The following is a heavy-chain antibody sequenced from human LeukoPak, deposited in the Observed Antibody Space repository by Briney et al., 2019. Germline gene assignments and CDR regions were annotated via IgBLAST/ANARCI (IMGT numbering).Heavy chain of an antibody. CDR3: ASSKGSWRLFDY. CDR1: QFTFSKYE. CDR2: ISFGGSSI. Sequence: GGSLRLSCVAYQFTFSKYEMNWVRQAPGKGLEWVSYISFGGSSIHYADSAKGRFTISRDNAKNSLYLQMNSLRAEDTAVYYCASSKGSWRLFDYWGQGTLVTVSS. J-gene: IGHJ4*02. V-gene: IGHV3-48*03. D-gene: IGHD2-15*01.